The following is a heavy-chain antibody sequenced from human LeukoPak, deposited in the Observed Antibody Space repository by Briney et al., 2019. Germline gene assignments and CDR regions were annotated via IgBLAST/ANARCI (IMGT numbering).Heavy chain of an antibody. CDR2: ISSGSTI. V-gene: IGHV3-48*03. CDR1: GFTFSSYE. D-gene: IGHD6-19*01. CDR3: ARESIAVAGAPFDY. J-gene: IGHJ4*02. Sequence: GGSLRLSCAASGFTFSSYEMNWVRQAPGKGLEWVSYISSGSTIYDADSVKGRFTISRDNPKNSLYLQMNSLRAEDTAVYYCARESIAVAGAPFDYWVQGTLVTVSS.